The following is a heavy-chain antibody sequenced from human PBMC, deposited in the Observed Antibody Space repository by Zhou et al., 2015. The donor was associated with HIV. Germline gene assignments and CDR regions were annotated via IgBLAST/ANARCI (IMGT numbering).Heavy chain of an antibody. CDR3: ARNWINDY. Sequence: QVQLVQSEAEVKLPGASVKVSCKTSGYTFTDFYLHWVRQAPGQGLEWMGWINPDSGGTNDAQKFQGRVTLTRDTSIGTAYMELRSLRSDDTAVYYCARNWINDYWGQGTLVTVSS. V-gene: IGHV1-2*02. CDR2: INPDSGGT. J-gene: IGHJ4*02. CDR1: GYTFTDFY. D-gene: IGHD1-1*01.